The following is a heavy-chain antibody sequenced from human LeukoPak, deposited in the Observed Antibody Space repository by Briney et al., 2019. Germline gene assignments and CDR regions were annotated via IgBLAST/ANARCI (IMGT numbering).Heavy chain of an antibody. CDR2: IDYSGSS. Sequence: SETLSLTCTVSGGSISRYYWSWIRQPPVRGLEWIGYIDYSGSSNSNPSLKSRVTISLDTSNNQFSLKLSSVTAADTAVYYRARGLRLSAAGTNFDSWGQGTLVTVSS. CDR1: GGSISRYY. CDR3: ARGLRLSAAGTNFDS. V-gene: IGHV4-59*01. D-gene: IGHD6-13*01. J-gene: IGHJ4*02.